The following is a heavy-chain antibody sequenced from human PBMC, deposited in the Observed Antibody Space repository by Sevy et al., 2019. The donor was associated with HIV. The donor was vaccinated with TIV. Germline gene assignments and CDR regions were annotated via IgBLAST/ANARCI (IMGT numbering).Heavy chain of an antibody. V-gene: IGHV3-7*01. CDR2: IKEDGSEK. Sequence: GGSLRLSCAASGFTFSTYNHYWMTWVRQAPGKGLEWVANIKEDGSEKYYVDSVKGRFTISRDNAKNSVYLQMNSLSAEETAEYYWARERPYESSGPFGNWGQSILVTVSS. CDR1: GFTFSTYNHYW. CDR3: ARERPYESSGPFGN. J-gene: IGHJ4*02. D-gene: IGHD3-22*01.